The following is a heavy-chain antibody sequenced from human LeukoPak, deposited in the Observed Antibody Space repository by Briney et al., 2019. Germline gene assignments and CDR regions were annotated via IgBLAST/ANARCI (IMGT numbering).Heavy chain of an antibody. D-gene: IGHD2-21*02. CDR1: GGTFSSYA. CDR2: IIPIFGTA. V-gene: IGHV1-69*13. CDR3: ARVVRDRLSFRFDY. J-gene: IGHJ4*02. Sequence: SVKVSCKASGGTFSSYAISWVRQAPGQGLEWMGGIIPIFGTANYAQKFLGKVTITADESTSTAYMELSSLRSEDTAVYYCARVVRDRLSFRFDYWGQGTLVTVSS.